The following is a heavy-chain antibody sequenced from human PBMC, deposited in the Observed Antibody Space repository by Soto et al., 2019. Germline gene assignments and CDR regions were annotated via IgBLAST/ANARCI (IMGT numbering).Heavy chain of an antibody. CDR1: GDSVTSYY. CDR2: IYSRGST. J-gene: IGHJ6*02. Sequence: QLQLQESGPGLVKPSETLSLICSVSGDSVTSYYWSWIRQPPGKELEWIGYIYSRGSTIYNPSLGSRVTITLDTSKKQVSLRLNSVTAADTAIYYCARGVLRYYYYGMDVWGQGTTVTVSS. D-gene: IGHD4-17*01. CDR3: ARGVLRYYYYGMDV. V-gene: IGHV4-59*02.